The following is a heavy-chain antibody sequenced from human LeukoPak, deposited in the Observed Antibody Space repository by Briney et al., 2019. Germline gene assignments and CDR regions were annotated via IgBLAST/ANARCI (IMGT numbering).Heavy chain of an antibody. Sequence: SETLSLTCTVSGGSISSYYWSWIRQPPGKGLEGIGYIYYSGSTNYNPSLKSRVTISVDTSKNQFSLKLSPVTAADTAVYYCARDCSGGSCPYHDAFDIWGQGTMVTVSS. V-gene: IGHV4-59*12. CDR1: GGSISSYY. D-gene: IGHD2-15*01. CDR3: ARDCSGGSCPYHDAFDI. CDR2: IYYSGST. J-gene: IGHJ3*02.